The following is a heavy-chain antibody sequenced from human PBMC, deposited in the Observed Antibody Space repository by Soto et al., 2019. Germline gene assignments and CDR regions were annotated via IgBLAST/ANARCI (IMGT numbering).Heavy chain of an antibody. V-gene: IGHV4-34*01. CDR1: GGTFSGYD. D-gene: IGHD6-13*01. Sequence: SETLSLTCAVYGGTFSGYDWSGIRQPPGKGLEWIGEINHSGSTNYNPSLKSRVTISVDTSKNQFSLKLSSVTAADTAVYYCARGKGNYWGQGTLVTSPQ. CDR3: ARGKGNY. CDR2: INHSGST. J-gene: IGHJ4*02.